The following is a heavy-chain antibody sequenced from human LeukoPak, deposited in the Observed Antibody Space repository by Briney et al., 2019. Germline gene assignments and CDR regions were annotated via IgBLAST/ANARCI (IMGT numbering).Heavy chain of an antibody. CDR3: ARDAYYDILTGYHHAFDI. V-gene: IGHV4-31*03. CDR2: IYYSGST. J-gene: IGHJ3*02. CDR1: GGSISSGGYY. Sequence: PSQTLSLTCTVSGGSISSGGYYWSWIRQHPGKGLEWIGYIYYSGSTYYNPSLKSRDTISVDTSKNQFSLKLSSVTAADTAVYYCARDAYYDILTGYHHAFDIWGQGTMVTVSS. D-gene: IGHD3-9*01.